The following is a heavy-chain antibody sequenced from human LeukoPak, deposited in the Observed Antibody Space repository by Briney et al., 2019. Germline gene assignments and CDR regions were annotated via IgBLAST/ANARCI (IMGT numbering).Heavy chain of an antibody. V-gene: IGHV1-2*02. CDR2: INPNSGGT. J-gene: IGHJ3*01. Sequence: VASVTVSCKASVYTFTGYYMHWVRQAPGQGLEWMGWINPNSGGTNYAQKFQGRVTMTRDTSISTAYMELSRLRSDDTAVYYCARVRIVVVPAAMDVWGQGTMVTVSS. CDR3: ARVRIVVVPAAMDV. D-gene: IGHD2-2*01. CDR1: VYTFTGYY.